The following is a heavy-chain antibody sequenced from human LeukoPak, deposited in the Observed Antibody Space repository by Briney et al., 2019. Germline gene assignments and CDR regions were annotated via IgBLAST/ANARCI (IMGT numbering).Heavy chain of an antibody. CDR3: ARGNRHYDFWSGYYVYYFDY. CDR1: GGSFSGYY. D-gene: IGHD3-3*01. CDR2: INHSGST. Sequence: PSETLSLTCAVYGGSFSGYYWSWIRQPPGKGLGWIGEINHSGSTNYNPSLKSRVTISVDTSKNQFSLKLSSVTAADTAVYYCARGNRHYDFWSGYYVYYFDYWGQGTLVTVSS. V-gene: IGHV4-34*01. J-gene: IGHJ4*02.